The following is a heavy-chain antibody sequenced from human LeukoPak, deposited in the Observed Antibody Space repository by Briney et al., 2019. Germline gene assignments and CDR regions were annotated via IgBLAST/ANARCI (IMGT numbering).Heavy chain of an antibody. J-gene: IGHJ5*02. CDR2: IWYDGSNK. D-gene: IGHD6-13*01. CDR3: ARGAAAAGKGDWFDP. V-gene: IGHV3-33*01. CDR1: GFTFSSYG. Sequence: GSLRLSCAASGFTFSSYGMHWVRQAPGKGLEWVAVIWYDGSNKYYADSVKGRFTISRDNSKNTLYLQMNSLRAEDTAVYYCARGAAAAGKGDWFDPWGQGTLVTVSS.